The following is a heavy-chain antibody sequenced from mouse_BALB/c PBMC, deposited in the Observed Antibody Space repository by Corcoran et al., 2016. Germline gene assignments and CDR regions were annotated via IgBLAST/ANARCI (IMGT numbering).Heavy chain of an antibody. CDR2: IYPYNDDT. V-gene: IGHV1S136*01. D-gene: IGHD2-2*01. J-gene: IGHJ2*01. CDR3: AREVPGGYPFDY. Sequence: EVQLQQSGPELVKPGASVKMSCKASGYTFTTYVMHWVKQKPGQGLEWIGYIYPYNDDTKYNEEFKGKATLTSDKSSNTAYMDLRSLTSEDSAVYYCAREVPGGYPFDYWGQGTILTVSS. CDR1: GYTFTTYV.